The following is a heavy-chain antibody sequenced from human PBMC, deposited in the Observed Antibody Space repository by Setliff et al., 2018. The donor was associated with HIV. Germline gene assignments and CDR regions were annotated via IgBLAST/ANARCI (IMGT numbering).Heavy chain of an antibody. CDR1: GYSFSSHG. D-gene: IGHD6-13*01. CDR2: ISSYTGKT. V-gene: IGHV1-18*01. CDR3: AKDISASALYYYGMDV. Sequence: GASVKVSCKTSGYSFSSHGVSWVRQAPGQGLEWVGWISSYTGKTKYAQNVQGRVTLTTDTSTSTAYMELRSLRPDDTAVYYCAKDISASALYYYGMDVRGQGTTVTVSS. J-gene: IGHJ6*02.